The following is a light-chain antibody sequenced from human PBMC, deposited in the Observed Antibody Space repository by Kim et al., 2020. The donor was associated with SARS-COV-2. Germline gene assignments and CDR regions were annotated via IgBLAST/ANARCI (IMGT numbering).Light chain of an antibody. CDR3: QQYDNLLPLT. Sequence: DIQMTQSPSSLSASVGDRVTITCQASQDISNYLNWYQQKPGKAHKLLIYDASNLETGVPSRFSGSGSGTDFTFTISSLQPEDIATYYCQQYDNLLPLTFGGGTKVDIK. CDR2: DAS. CDR1: QDISNY. V-gene: IGKV1-33*01. J-gene: IGKJ4*01.